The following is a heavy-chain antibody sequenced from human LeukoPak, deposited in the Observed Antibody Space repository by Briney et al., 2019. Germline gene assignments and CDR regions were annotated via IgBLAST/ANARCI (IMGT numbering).Heavy chain of an antibody. CDR3: ATDYYHSSFLYY. V-gene: IGHV3-74*01. CDR2: ISDDGSST. D-gene: IGHD3-22*01. Sequence: GGSLRLSCAASGFTFSSSWMHWVRQAPGKGLVWVSRISDDGSSTSYVDSVKGRFTISRDNAKNSLYLQMNSLRAEDTAVYYCATDYYHSSFLYYWGQGTLVTVSS. J-gene: IGHJ4*02. CDR1: GFTFSSSW.